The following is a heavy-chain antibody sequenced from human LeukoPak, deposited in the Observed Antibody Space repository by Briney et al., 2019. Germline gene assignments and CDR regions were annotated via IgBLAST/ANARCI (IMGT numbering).Heavy chain of an antibody. CDR2: IYTSGST. CDR3: AREPRGEDAFDI. V-gene: IGHV4-61*02. CDR1: GGSISSGSYY. D-gene: IGHD3-10*01. J-gene: IGHJ3*02. Sequence: PSQTLSLACTVSGGSISSGSYYWSWIRQPAGKGLEWTGRIYTSGSTNYNPSLKSRVTISVDTSKNQFSLKLSSVTAADTAVYYCAREPRGEDAFDIWGQGTMVTVSS.